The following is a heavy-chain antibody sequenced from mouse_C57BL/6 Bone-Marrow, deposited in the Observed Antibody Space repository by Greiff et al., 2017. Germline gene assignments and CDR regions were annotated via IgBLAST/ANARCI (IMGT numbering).Heavy chain of an antibody. D-gene: IGHD3-2*02. CDR3: ARSTAQATLFAY. Sequence: VQLQQPGTELVKPGASVKLSCKASGYTFTSYWMHWVKQRPGQGLEWIGDINPSNGGTNYNEKFKSKATLTVDKSSSTAYMQLSSLTSEDSAVYYCARSTAQATLFAYWGQGTLVTVSA. CDR1: GYTFTSYW. CDR2: INPSNGGT. V-gene: IGHV1-53*01. J-gene: IGHJ3*01.